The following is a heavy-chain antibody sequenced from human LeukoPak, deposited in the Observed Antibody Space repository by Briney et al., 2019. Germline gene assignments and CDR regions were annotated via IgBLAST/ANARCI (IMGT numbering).Heavy chain of an antibody. CDR1: GYTFTSYG. D-gene: IGHD3-22*01. J-gene: IGHJ4*02. CDR2: ISAYNGNT. V-gene: IGHV1-18*01. Sequence: GASVKVSCKASGYTFTSYGISWVRQAPGQGLKWMGWISAYNGNTNYAQKLQGRVTMTTDTSTSTAYMELRSLRSDDTAVYYCARDYYDSSGPPLDYWGQGTLVTVSS. CDR3: ARDYYDSSGPPLDY.